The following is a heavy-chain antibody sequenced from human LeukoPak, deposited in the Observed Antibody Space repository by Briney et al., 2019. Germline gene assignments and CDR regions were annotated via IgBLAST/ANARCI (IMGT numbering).Heavy chain of an antibody. CDR1: GYSFTSYW. J-gene: IGHJ4*02. V-gene: IGHV5-51*01. CDR2: IYPGDSDT. Sequence: GESLKISCKGSGYSFTSYWIGWVRQMPGKGLEWIGIIYPGDSDTRYSPSFQGQVTISADKSISTAYLQWSSLKASDTAMYYCARETHEYYYDSSGYYYADWGQGTLVTVSS. D-gene: IGHD3-22*01. CDR3: ARETHEYYYDSSGYYYAD.